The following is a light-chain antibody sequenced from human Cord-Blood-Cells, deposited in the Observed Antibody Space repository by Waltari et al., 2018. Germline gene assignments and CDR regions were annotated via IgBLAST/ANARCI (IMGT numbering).Light chain of an antibody. Sequence: EIVLTQSPATLSSAAGERATLSCRASQSVSRYLAWYQQKPGQAPRLLIYDASNRATGIPARFSGSGSGTDFTLTISSLEPEDFAVYYCQQRSNWPPWTFGQGTKVEIK. CDR3: QQRSNWPPWT. V-gene: IGKV3-11*01. CDR2: DAS. J-gene: IGKJ1*01. CDR1: QSVSRY.